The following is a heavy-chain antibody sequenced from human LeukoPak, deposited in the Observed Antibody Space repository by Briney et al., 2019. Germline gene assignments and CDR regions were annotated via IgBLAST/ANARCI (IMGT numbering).Heavy chain of an antibody. D-gene: IGHD3-22*01. CDR1: GGSISSHY. Sequence: SETLSLTCTVSGGSISSHYWSWIRQPPGKGLEWIGYIYYSGRTNYNPSLKSRVTISVDTSKNQFSLKLSSVTAADTAVYYCARVGYYDSSGYYFGPYYYYYMDVWGKGTTVTVSS. J-gene: IGHJ6*03. CDR2: IYYSGRT. CDR3: ARVGYYDSSGYYFGPYYYYYMDV. V-gene: IGHV4-59*11.